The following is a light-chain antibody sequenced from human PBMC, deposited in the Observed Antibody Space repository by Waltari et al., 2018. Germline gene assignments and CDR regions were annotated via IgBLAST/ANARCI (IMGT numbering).Light chain of an antibody. CDR1: SSDVGAYNY. Sequence: QSALTQPRSVTGSPGQSVTISCTDSSSDVGAYNYVSWYQHHPGKAPKLMIYDVTNRPSGVPDRFSGSKSGITASLTISGLQAEDEADYYCCSHAGSYVIFGGGTKLTVL. CDR3: CSHAGSYVI. V-gene: IGLV2-11*01. J-gene: IGLJ2*01. CDR2: DVT.